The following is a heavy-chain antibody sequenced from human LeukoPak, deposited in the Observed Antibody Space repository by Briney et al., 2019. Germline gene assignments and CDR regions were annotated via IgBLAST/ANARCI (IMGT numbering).Heavy chain of an antibody. V-gene: IGHV3-7*01. CDR1: GFTFSTYW. D-gene: IGHD6-19*01. Sequence: GGSLRLSCVVSGFTFSTYWMSWVRQAPGKGLEWVANIKEDGSEKNYVDSVKGRFTISRDNTKNSVYLQMNSLRAEDTAVYYCARDRAVAGLYDYWGQGTLVTVSS. CDR3: ARDRAVAGLYDY. J-gene: IGHJ4*02. CDR2: IKEDGSEK.